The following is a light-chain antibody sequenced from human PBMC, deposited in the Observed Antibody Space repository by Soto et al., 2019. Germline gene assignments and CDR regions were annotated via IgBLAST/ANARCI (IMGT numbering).Light chain of an antibody. CDR1: SSNIGSNT. J-gene: IGLJ1*01. CDR3: SAWYNSMSAYV. CDR2: SNN. V-gene: IGLV1-44*01. Sequence: QSVLTQPPSASGTPGQRVTISCSGSSSNIGSNTVNWYHQHHGTEAQLLIYSNNQQPSGVPDRLSSSKSSTSTSLAISWRLSDDEADYYCSAWYNSMSAYVFGTGTKVTVL.